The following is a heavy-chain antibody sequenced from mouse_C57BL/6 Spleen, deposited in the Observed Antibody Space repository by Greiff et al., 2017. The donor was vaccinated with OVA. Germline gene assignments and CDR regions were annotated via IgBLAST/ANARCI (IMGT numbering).Heavy chain of an antibody. CDR2: IWRGGST. CDR1: GFSLTSYG. CDR3: AKIRYYGSSYAFYAMDY. D-gene: IGHD1-1*01. Sequence: VQLQESGPGLVQPSQSLSITCTVSGFSLTSYGVHWVRQSPGKGLEWLGVIWRGGSTDYNAAFMSRLSITKDNSKSQVFFKMNSLQADDTAIYYCAKIRYYGSSYAFYAMDYWGQGTSVTVSS. V-gene: IGHV2-5*01. J-gene: IGHJ4*01.